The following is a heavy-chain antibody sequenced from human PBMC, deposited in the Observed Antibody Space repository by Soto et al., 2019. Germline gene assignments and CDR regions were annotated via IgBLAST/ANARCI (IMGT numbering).Heavy chain of an antibody. J-gene: IGHJ6*03. V-gene: IGHV4-34*01. CDR1: GGSFSGYY. D-gene: IGHD3-3*01. Sequence: SETLSLTCAVYGGSFSGYYWSWIRQPPGKGLEWIGEINHSGSTNYNPSLKSRVTISVDTSKNQFSLKLSSVTAADTAVYYCARGRTYYDFLSGYSAMRRRDYYYYYMDIWGKGTTVTVSS. CDR2: INHSGST. CDR3: ARGRTYYDFLSGYSAMRRRDYYYYYMDI.